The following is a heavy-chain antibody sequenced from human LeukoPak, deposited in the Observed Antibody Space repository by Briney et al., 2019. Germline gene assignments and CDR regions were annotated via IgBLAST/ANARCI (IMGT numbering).Heavy chain of an antibody. D-gene: IGHD5-24*01. Sequence: GRSLRLSCAASGFTFSSYGMHWVRQAPGKGLEWVAVIWYDGSNKYYADSVKGRFTISRDNSKNTLYLQMNSLRAEDTAAYYCARDQDGYSDYWGQRTLVTVSS. CDR1: GFTFSSYG. CDR2: IWYDGSNK. CDR3: ARDQDGYSDY. V-gene: IGHV3-33*01. J-gene: IGHJ4*02.